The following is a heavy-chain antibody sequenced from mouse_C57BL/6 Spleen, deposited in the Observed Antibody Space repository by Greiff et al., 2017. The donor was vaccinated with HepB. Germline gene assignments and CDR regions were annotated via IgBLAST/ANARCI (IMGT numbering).Heavy chain of an antibody. CDR2: ISYSGST. CDR3: ARSDGSSLYYFDY. Sequence: EVNVVESGPGLAKPSQTLSLTCSVTGYSITSDYWNWIRKFPGNKLEYMGYISYSGSTYYNPSLKSRISITRDTSKNQYYLQLNSVTTEDTATYYCARSDGSSLYYFDYWGQGTTLTVSS. D-gene: IGHD1-1*01. CDR1: GYSITSDY. V-gene: IGHV3-8*01. J-gene: IGHJ2*01.